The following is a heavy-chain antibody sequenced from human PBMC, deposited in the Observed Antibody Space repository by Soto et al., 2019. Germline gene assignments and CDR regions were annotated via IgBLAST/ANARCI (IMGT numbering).Heavy chain of an antibody. CDR2: IIPILGIA. CDR3: ARDNPPRYSIRWNVYYYCGMDV. V-gene: IGHV1-69*08. J-gene: IGHJ6*02. Sequence: QVQLVQSGAEVKKPGSSVKVSCKASGGTFSSYTISWVRQAPGQGLEWMGRIIPILGIANYAQKFQGRVTITADKSTSTDYLGLSSLRSEDSAVYYCARDNPPRYSIRWNVYYYCGMDVWGQWTTVTVSS. CDR1: GGTFSSYT. D-gene: IGHD6-13*01.